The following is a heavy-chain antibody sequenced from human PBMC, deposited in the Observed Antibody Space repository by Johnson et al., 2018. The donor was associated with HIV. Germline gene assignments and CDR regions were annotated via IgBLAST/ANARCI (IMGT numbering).Heavy chain of an antibody. CDR1: GFSFRNAW. Sequence: VQLVESGGGLVAPGGSLRLSCAASGFSFRNAWMSWVRQAPGRGLEWVSVIYSGGNTYYADSVKGRFTISRDNSKNTLYLQMNSLRAEDTAVYYCARDRWGSSMRSDAFDIWGQGTMVTVSS. J-gene: IGHJ3*02. V-gene: IGHV3-66*01. D-gene: IGHD3-16*01. CDR2: IYSGGNT. CDR3: ARDRWGSSMRSDAFDI.